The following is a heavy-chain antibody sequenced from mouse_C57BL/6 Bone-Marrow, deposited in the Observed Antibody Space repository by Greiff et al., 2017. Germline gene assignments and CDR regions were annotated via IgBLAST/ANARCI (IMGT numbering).Heavy chain of an antibody. D-gene: IGHD1-1*01. CDR3: ARSTTVVATRYFDY. V-gene: IGHV1-55*01. Sequence: QVQLQQPGAELVKPGASVKMSCKASGYTFTSYWITWVKQRPGQGLEWIGDIYPGSGSTNYNEKFKSKATLTVDTSSSPAYMQLSSLTSEDSAVYYCARSTTVVATRYFDYWGQGTTLTVSS. J-gene: IGHJ2*01. CDR1: GYTFTSYW. CDR2: IYPGSGST.